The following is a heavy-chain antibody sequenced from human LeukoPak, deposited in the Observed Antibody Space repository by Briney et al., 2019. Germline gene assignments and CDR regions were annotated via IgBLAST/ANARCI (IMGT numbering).Heavy chain of an antibody. V-gene: IGHV3-23*01. CDR2: ISGSGGST. CDR1: GFTFSSYA. Sequence: GGPLRLSCAASGFTFSSYAMSWVRQAPGKGLEWVSAISGSGGSTYYADSVKGRFTISRDNSKNTLYLQMNSLRVEDTAVYYCAKDRATIFGVVLDYFDYWGQGTLVTVSS. D-gene: IGHD3-3*01. J-gene: IGHJ4*02. CDR3: AKDRATIFGVVLDYFDY.